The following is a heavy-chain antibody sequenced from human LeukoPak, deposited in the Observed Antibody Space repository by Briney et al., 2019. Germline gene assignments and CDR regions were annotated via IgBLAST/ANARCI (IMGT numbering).Heavy chain of an antibody. CDR2: IYYSGST. D-gene: IGHD1-7*01. CDR3: ARATTHYYYGMDV. CDR1: GGSISSYY. V-gene: IGHV4-59*01. Sequence: SETLSLTCTVSGGSISSYYWSWIRQPPGKGLEWIGYIYYSGSTNYNPSLKSRVTISVDTSKNQFSLKLSSVTAADTAAYYCARATTHYYYGMDVWGQGTTVTVSS. J-gene: IGHJ6*02.